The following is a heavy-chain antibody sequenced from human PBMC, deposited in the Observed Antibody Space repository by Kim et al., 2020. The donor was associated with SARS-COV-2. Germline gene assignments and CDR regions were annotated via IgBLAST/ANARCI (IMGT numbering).Heavy chain of an antibody. J-gene: IGHJ6*02. CDR1: GYSFTSYW. CDR2: IDPSDSYT. D-gene: IGHD5-12*01. Sequence: GESLKISCKGSGYSFTSYWISWVRQMPGKGLEWMGRIDPSDSYTNYSPSFQGHVTISADKSISTAYLQWSSLKASDTAMYYCASHSGYDFSVYYYYGMDVWGQGTTVTVSS. CDR3: ASHSGYDFSVYYYYGMDV. V-gene: IGHV5-10-1*01.